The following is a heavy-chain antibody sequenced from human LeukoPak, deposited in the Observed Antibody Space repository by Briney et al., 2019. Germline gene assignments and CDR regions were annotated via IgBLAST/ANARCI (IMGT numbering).Heavy chain of an antibody. V-gene: IGHV4-4*02. CDR2: IYHSGTT. J-gene: IGHJ4*02. Sequence: SGTLSLTCAVSGGSISSNNWWSWVRQPPGKGLEWIGEIYHSGTTNYNPSLKSRVTISVDKSKNQFSLKLSSVTAADTAVYYCARECTSCYTGGIDYWGQGTLVTVSS. D-gene: IGHD2-2*02. CDR3: ARECTSCYTGGIDY. CDR1: GGSISSNNW.